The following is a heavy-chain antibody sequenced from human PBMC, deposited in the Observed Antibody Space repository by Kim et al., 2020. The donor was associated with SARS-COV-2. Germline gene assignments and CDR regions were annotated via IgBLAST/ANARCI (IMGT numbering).Heavy chain of an antibody. D-gene: IGHD2-2*01. CDR3: ATWDQLEYFFDC. CDR2: IYYTGDT. J-gene: IGHJ4*02. V-gene: IGHV4-31*03. CDR1: GGSITSGGYY. Sequence: SETLSLTCTVSGGSITSGGYYWSWIRQHPGKGLEWIGYIYYTGDTYYNPSLESRVSISVDTSKTQLSLKLNSVTAADTAGYDCATWDQLEYFFDCWGQGILVTVAS.